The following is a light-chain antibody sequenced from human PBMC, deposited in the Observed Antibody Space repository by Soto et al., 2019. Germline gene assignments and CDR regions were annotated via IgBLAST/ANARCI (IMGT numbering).Light chain of an antibody. J-gene: IGLJ2*01. V-gene: IGLV7-43*01. CDR2: SAS. CDR3: LLYYGGALL. Sequence: QTVVTQEPSLTVSPGGTVTLTCASSTGAVTSGYYPNWFQQEPGRAPRALIYSASNKPSWTPARFSGSLLGGKAALTLSGAQPEDEAEYYCLLYYGGALLFGGGTKLTVL. CDR1: TGAVTSGYY.